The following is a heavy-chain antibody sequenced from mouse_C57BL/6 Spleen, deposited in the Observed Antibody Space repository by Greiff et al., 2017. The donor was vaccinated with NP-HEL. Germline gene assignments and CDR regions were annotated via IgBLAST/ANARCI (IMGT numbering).Heavy chain of an antibody. D-gene: IGHD1-1*01. CDR3: ARPPVITTVVATDYYAMDY. Sequence: EVMLVESGGGLVKPGGSLKLSCAASGFTFSDYGMHWVRQAPEKGLEWVAYISSGSSTIYYADTVKGRFTISRDNAKNTLFLQMTSLRSEDTAMYYCARPPVITTVVATDYYAMDYWGQGTSVTVSS. V-gene: IGHV5-17*01. CDR1: GFTFSDYG. CDR2: ISSGSSTI. J-gene: IGHJ4*01.